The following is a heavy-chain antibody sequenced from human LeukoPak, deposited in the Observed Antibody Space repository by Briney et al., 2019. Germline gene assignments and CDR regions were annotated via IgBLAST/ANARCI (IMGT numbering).Heavy chain of an antibody. Sequence: ASVKVSCKASGGTFTSYYMHWVRQAPGQGLEWMGIINPSGGSTSYAQKFQGRVTMTRDTSRSTVYMELSSLRSEDTAVYYCARDSSGYYVGYWGQGTLVTVSS. CDR1: GGTFTSYY. CDR2: INPSGGST. V-gene: IGHV1-46*01. J-gene: IGHJ4*02. CDR3: ARDSSGYYVGY. D-gene: IGHD3-22*01.